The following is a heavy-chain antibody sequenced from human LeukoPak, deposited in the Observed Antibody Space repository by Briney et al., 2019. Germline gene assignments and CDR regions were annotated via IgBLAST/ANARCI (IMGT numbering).Heavy chain of an antibody. CDR1: GYIFTDSD. Sequence: ASVKVSCKTSGYIFTDSDINWVRQATGQGLEWMGWMNPKSGYTGYAQKFQGRVTMTRNTSINTAYMELSSLQSDDTAVYYCARGDHFDFWNGYPNWGHGTLVTVSS. CDR2: MNPKSGYT. J-gene: IGHJ4*01. D-gene: IGHD3-3*01. CDR3: ARGDHFDFWNGYPN. V-gene: IGHV1-8*02.